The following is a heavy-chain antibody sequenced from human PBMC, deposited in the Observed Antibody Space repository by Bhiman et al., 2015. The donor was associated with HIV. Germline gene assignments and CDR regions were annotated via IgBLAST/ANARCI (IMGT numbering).Heavy chain of an antibody. Sequence: QVQLVESGGGVVQPGGSLRLSCAASGFTFSTYGMHWVRQAPGKGLEWVAFIHYYGRNKYYADSVKGRFTISRDNSKNTLYLQMNSLRREDTAVYYCANSLPVAATPFDYWGQGTLVTVSS. CDR2: IHYYGRNK. CDR3: ANSLPVAATPFDY. D-gene: IGHD6-19*01. V-gene: IGHV3-30*02. CDR1: GFTFSTYG. J-gene: IGHJ4*02.